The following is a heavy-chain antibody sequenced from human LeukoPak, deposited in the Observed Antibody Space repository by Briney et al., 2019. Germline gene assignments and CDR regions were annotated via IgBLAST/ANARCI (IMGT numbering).Heavy chain of an antibody. CDR3: AREVVAWGRSDGKGFDY. CDR2: IYYSGST. Sequence: SETLSLTCTVSGGSISSYYWSWIRQPPGKGLEWIGYIYYSGSTNYNPSLKSRVTISVDTSKNQFSLKLSSVTAADTAVYYCAREVVAWGRSDGKGFDYWGQGTLVTVSS. CDR1: GGSISSYY. D-gene: IGHD3-16*01. V-gene: IGHV4-59*01. J-gene: IGHJ4*02.